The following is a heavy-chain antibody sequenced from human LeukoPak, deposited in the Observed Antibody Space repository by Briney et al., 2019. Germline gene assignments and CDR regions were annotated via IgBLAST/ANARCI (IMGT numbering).Heavy chain of an antibody. V-gene: IGHV4-61*08. D-gene: IGHD6-6*01. CDR3: ARVDPDSSSTLEVFDY. CDR1: GGSISSGGYY. J-gene: IGHJ4*02. CDR2: IYYSGST. Sequence: PSETLSLTCTVSGGSISSGGYYWSWIRQHPVNGLEWIGYIYYSGSTNYNPSLKSRVTISVDTSKNQFSLKLSSVTAADTAVYYCARVDPDSSSTLEVFDYWGQGTLVTVSS.